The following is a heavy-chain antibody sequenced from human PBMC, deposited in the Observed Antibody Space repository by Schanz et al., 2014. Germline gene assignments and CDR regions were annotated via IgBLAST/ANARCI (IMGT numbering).Heavy chain of an antibody. D-gene: IGHD2-2*02. V-gene: IGHV3-7*01. CDR2: INQDGREK. CDR3: ATQYCSGTTCYTDSWDH. CDR1: RLTFGNYW. Sequence: EVQLVESGGGLVQPGGSLRLSCATSRLTFGNYWMSWVRQAPGKGLEWVANINQDGREKDYAGSVKGRFTISRDNAKDSLYLQMTSLRAEDTAVYYCATQYCSGTTCYTDSWDHWGQGTLVTVSS. J-gene: IGHJ4*01.